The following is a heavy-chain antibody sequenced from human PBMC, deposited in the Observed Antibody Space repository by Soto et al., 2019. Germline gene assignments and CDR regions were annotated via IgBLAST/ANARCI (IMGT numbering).Heavy chain of an antibody. CDR2: IIPIFGTA. Sequence: SVKVSCKASGCTFSSYAISCVRQAPGQGLEWMGGIIPIFGTANYAQKFQGRVTITADESTSTAYMELSSLRSEDTAVYYCASCSSTSCYSPLGGMDVWGQGTTVTVSS. J-gene: IGHJ6*02. CDR3: ASCSSTSCYSPLGGMDV. CDR1: GCTFSSYA. V-gene: IGHV1-69*13. D-gene: IGHD2-2*01.